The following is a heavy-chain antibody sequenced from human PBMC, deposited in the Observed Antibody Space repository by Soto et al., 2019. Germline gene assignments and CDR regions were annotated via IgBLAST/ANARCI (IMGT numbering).Heavy chain of an antibody. CDR2: ISSSSSYK. V-gene: IGHV3-21*01. D-gene: IGHD3-10*01. CDR1: GFTFSSYS. CDR3: ARDGKYYYGSGSLYYFDY. J-gene: IGHJ4*02. Sequence: GGSLRLSCAASGFTFSSYSMNWVRQAPGKGLEWVSSISSSSSYKYYADSVKGRFTISRDNAKNSLYLQMNSLRAEDTAVYYCARDGKYYYGSGSLYYFDYWGQGTLVTVSS.